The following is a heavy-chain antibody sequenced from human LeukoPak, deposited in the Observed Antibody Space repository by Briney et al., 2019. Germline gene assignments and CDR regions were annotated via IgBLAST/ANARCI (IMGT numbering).Heavy chain of an antibody. J-gene: IGHJ4*02. CDR1: GYTFTSYG. CDR3: ARNRLLWFGELLGSFDY. D-gene: IGHD3-10*01. V-gene: IGHV1-18*01. Sequence: GASVKVSCKASGYTFTSYGISWVRQAPGQGLEWMGWISAYNGNTNYAQKLQGRVTMTTDTSTSTAYMELRSLRSDDTAVYYCARNRLLWFGELLGSFDYWGQGTLDTVSS. CDR2: ISAYNGNT.